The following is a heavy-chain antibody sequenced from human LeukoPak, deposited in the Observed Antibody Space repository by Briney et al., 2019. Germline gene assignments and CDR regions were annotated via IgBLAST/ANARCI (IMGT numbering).Heavy chain of an antibody. CDR1: GFTFTNYW. CDR3: TKARDYDGYFDY. Sequence: GGSLRLSCAASGFTFTNYWMSWVRQTPGKGLEWVANINQDGSEKFYVDSVTGRFTISRDNTKNSLYLQMNSLRAEDTAVYYCTKARDYDGYFDYWGQGTLVTVSS. V-gene: IGHV3-7*01. J-gene: IGHJ4*02. D-gene: IGHD3-22*01. CDR2: INQDGSEK.